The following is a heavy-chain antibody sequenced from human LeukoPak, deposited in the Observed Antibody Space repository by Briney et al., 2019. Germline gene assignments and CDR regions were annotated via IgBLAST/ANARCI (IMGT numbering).Heavy chain of an antibody. CDR3: ASLDYYDSSGFDAFDI. CDR1: GYTFTSYD. D-gene: IGHD3-22*01. Sequence: ASVKVSCKASGYTFTSYDINWVRQATGQGLEWMGWMNRNSGNTGYAQKFQGRVTMTRNTSISTAYMELSSLRSEDTAVYYCASLDYYDSSGFDAFDIWGQGTMVTVSS. CDR2: MNRNSGNT. V-gene: IGHV1-8*01. J-gene: IGHJ3*02.